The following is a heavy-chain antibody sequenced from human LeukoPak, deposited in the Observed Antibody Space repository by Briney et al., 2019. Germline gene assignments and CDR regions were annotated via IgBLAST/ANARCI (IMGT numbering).Heavy chain of an antibody. V-gene: IGHV1-8*01. CDR3: ARVGSALWFGELLYYYYGMDV. D-gene: IGHD3-10*01. J-gene: IGHJ6*02. Sequence: ASVKVSCKASGYTFTSYDINWVRQATGQGLEWMGWMNPNSGNTGYAQKFQGRVTMTRNTSIGTAYMELSSLRSEDTAVYYCARVGSALWFGELLYYYYGMDVWGQGTTVTVSS. CDR2: MNPNSGNT. CDR1: GYTFTSYD.